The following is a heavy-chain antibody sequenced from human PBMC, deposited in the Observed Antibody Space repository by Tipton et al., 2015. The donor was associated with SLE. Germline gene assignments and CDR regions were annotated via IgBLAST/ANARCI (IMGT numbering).Heavy chain of an antibody. CDR3: ARRWDTSTWDY. CDR2: VNYVGNT. D-gene: IGHD6-13*01. CDR1: AYSITNGYY. J-gene: IGHJ4*02. Sequence: TLSLTCTVSAYSITNGYYWGWIRQSPGKGLEWIGSVNYVGNTFYSPSLKSRLTMSLDTSKKQFSLKLNSVTAADTAVYFCARRWDTSTWDYWGQGALVTVAS. V-gene: IGHV4-38-2*02.